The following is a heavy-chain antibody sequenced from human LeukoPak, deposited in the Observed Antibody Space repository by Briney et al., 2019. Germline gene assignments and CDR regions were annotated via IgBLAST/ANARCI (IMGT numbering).Heavy chain of an antibody. D-gene: IGHD2-2*02. CDR3: VRMTGGGCSSTSCYTDY. CDR2: IYYSGST. J-gene: IGHJ4*02. CDR1: GGSISSSSYY. Sequence: SETLSLTCTVSGGSISSSSYYWGWIRQPPGKGLEWIGTIYYSGSTYYNPSLKSRVTISVDTSKNQFSLKLSSVTAADTAVYYCVRMTGGGCSSTSCYTDYWGQGTLVTVSS. V-gene: IGHV4-39*01.